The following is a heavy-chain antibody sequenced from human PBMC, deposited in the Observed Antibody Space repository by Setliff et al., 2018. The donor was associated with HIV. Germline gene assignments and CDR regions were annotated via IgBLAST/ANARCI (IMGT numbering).Heavy chain of an antibody. CDR2: VHHDGST. Sequence: PSESLSLTCAVSDYSVLNDNYWGWIRQSPGKGLEWIGSVHHDGSTYYNPSLESRVTTTIDTSKNQLSLTLTSVTAADTAVYYCARGRGRWLQLRGFDNWGQGTLVTVSS. D-gene: IGHD5-12*01. CDR1: DYSVLNDNY. J-gene: IGHJ4*02. CDR3: ARGRGRWLQLRGFDN. V-gene: IGHV4-38-2*01.